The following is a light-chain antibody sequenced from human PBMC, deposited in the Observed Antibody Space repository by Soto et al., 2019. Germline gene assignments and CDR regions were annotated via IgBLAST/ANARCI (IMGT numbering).Light chain of an antibody. CDR3: QKYDNART. CDR1: HDIRNY. Sequence: DIQVPQSPRSLSASVGNTVAVAGRASHDIRNYLAWYQHKSGKAHTLLIYAASTLPSGAPSRFSGSGYGTDFTLTISSLQPEDVATYYCQKYDNARTFGQGTKVDI. J-gene: IGKJ1*01. CDR2: AAS. V-gene: IGKV1-27*01.